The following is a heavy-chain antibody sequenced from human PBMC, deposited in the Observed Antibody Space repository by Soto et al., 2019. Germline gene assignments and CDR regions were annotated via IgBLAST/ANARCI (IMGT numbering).Heavy chain of an antibody. V-gene: IGHV4-61*01. J-gene: IGHJ4*02. D-gene: IGHD6-19*01. CDR3: ARVPGIAVAVACDY. CDR2: IYYSGST. Sequence: QVQLQESGPGLVKPSETLSLTCTVSGGSVSSGSYYWSWIRQPPGKGLEWIGYIYYSGSTNYNPSLKSRVTISVDTSKNQFSLKLSSVTAADTAVYYCARVPGIAVAVACDYWGQGTLVTVSS. CDR1: GGSVSSGSYY.